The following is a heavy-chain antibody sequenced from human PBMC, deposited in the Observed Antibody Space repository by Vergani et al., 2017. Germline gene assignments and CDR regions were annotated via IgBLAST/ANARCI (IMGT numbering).Heavy chain of an antibody. V-gene: IGHV3-23*01. CDR3: AKAGRYERTNQIPYTTNYYDSSGYIVFTSWFDP. D-gene: IGHD3-22*01. CDR1: GFTFSSYA. CDR2: ISGSGGST. J-gene: IGHJ5*02. Sequence: EVQLLESGGGLVQPGGSLRLSCAASGFTFSSYAMSWVRQAPGKGLEWVSAISGSGGSTYYADSVKGRFTISRDNSKNTLYLQMNSLRAEDTAVYYCAKAGRYERTNQIPYTTNYYDSSGYIVFTSWFDPWGQGTLVTVSS.